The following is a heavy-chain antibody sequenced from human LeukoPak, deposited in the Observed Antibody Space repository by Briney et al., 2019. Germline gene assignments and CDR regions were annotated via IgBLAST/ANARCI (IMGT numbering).Heavy chain of an antibody. D-gene: IGHD2-2*01. J-gene: IGHJ4*02. V-gene: IGHV3-23*01. CDR2: ISGSGSST. Sequence: GGSLRLSCAASGFTFSSYAMNWVRQGPGKGLEWVSAISGSGSSTYYADSVKGRFTISRDNSKNTLYLQMNSLRAEDTAVYYCAKDGPQSEYQPLGSSDYWGQGTLVTVSS. CDR1: GFTFSSYA. CDR3: AKDGPQSEYQPLGSSDY.